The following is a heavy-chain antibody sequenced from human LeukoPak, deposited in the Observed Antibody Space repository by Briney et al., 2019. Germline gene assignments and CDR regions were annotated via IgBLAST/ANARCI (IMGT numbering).Heavy chain of an antibody. Sequence: GGSLRLFCAASGFTFSSYWVSWVRQAPGKGLEWVANIKQDGSEKYYVDSVKGRFTISRDNAKNSLYLQMNSLRAEDTAVYYCARARRLVATPYDYWGQGTLVTVSS. J-gene: IGHJ4*02. CDR3: ARARRLVATPYDY. CDR1: GFTFSSYW. CDR2: IKQDGSEK. V-gene: IGHV3-7*01. D-gene: IGHD5-12*01.